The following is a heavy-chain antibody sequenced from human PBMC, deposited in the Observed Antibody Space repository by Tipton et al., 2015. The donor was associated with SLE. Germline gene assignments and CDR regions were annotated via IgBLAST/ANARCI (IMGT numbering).Heavy chain of an antibody. CDR1: GDSMTNSNFY. CDR2: MSYTGAS. Sequence: LRLSCTVSGDSMTNSNFYWGWIRQPPGKGLEWIGSMSYTGASDYNASLKRRVTISLDTSKNQFSLNLRSVTAADTAVYYCARLPDYFDHWGQGALVTVSS. CDR3: ARLPDYFDH. J-gene: IGHJ4*02. V-gene: IGHV4-39*07.